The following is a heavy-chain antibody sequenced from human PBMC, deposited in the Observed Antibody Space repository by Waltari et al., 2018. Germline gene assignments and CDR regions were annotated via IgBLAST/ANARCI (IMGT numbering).Heavy chain of an antibody. CDR3: ARGFAEYSSSLGDY. CDR1: GYTFTSYD. Sequence: QVQLVQSGAEVKKPGASVQVSCKASGYTFTSYDINWVRQATGQGLEWMGWMNPNRGNKGYAKKFQGRVNITRNTPKSTGYMGVGSLRSEDTAVYYCARGFAEYSSSLGDYWGQGTLVTVSS. V-gene: IGHV1-8*03. CDR2: MNPNRGNK. J-gene: IGHJ4*02. D-gene: IGHD6-6*01.